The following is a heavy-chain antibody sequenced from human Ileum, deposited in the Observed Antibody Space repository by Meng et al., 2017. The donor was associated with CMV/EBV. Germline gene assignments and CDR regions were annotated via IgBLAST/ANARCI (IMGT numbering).Heavy chain of an antibody. CDR1: GFTGSIYR. Sequence: SGFTGSIYRMDWVRQAPGKGLVWVSRIKPDGSSTTYADSVKGRFTISRDNTKNTLYLQMNSLRAEDTAVYYCARGSDTAMFYYFDHWGQGTLVTVSS. CDR2: IKPDGSST. CDR3: ARGSDTAMFYYFDH. V-gene: IGHV3-74*01. D-gene: IGHD5-18*01. J-gene: IGHJ4*02.